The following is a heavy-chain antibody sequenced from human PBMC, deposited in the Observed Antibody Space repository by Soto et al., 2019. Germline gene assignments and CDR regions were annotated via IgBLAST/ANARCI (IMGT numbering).Heavy chain of an antibody. CDR2: IFHSGTP. CDR3: ARGRRMVTNLGGYYYYSMDV. Sequence: QVQLQESGPGLVKPSQTLSLTCTVSGGSISSGVYYWSWIRQHPGKGLEWIGYIFHSGTPYYNPSPMSRLTISVDTSKNQFSLKLSSVTAADTAVYYCARGRRMVTNLGGYYYYSMDVWGQGTTVTVSS. V-gene: IGHV4-31*03. CDR1: GGSISSGVYY. D-gene: IGHD5-18*01. J-gene: IGHJ6*02.